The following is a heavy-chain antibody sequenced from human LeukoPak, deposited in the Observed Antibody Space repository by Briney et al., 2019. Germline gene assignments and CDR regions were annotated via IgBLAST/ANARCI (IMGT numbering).Heavy chain of an antibody. CDR3: AKAASKRTDYGDYAFYYYMDV. Sequence: GGSLRLSCAASRFTFSNYGMHWVRQAPGKGLDWVAFIHYDGSNKYYADSVKGRFTISRDDSKNTLYLQMNSLRAEDTAVYYCAKAASKRTDYGDYAFYYYMDVWGKGTTVTISS. J-gene: IGHJ6*03. D-gene: IGHD4-17*01. V-gene: IGHV3-30*02. CDR1: RFTFSNYG. CDR2: IHYDGSNK.